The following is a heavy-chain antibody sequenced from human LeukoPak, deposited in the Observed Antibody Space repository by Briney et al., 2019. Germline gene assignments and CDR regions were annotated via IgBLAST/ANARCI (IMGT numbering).Heavy chain of an antibody. CDR3: ARWVGGYCSSTSCYAFDI. J-gene: IGHJ3*02. D-gene: IGHD2-2*01. V-gene: IGHV3-21*01. CDR2: ISSSSSYI. Sequence: GRSLRLSCAASGFTFSSYSMNWVRQAPGKGLEWVSSISSSSSYIYYADSVKGRFTISRDNAKNSLYLQMNSLRAEDTAVYYCARWVGGYCSSTSCYAFDIWGQGTMVTVSS. CDR1: GFTFSSYS.